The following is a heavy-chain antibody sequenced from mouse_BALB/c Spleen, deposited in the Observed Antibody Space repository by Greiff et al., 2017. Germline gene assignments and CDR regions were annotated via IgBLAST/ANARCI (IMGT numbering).Heavy chain of an antibody. D-gene: IGHD2-14*01. CDR2: IDPENGNT. CDR3: ARNYRYDRAWFAY. Sequence: EVQLQQSGAELVRPGALVKLSCKASGFNIKDYYMHWVKQRPEQGLEWIGWIDPENGNTIYDPKFQGKASITADTSSHTAYLQLSSLTSEDTAVYYCARNYRYDRAWFAYWGQGTLVTVSA. J-gene: IGHJ3*01. CDR1: GFNIKDYY. V-gene: IGHV14-1*02.